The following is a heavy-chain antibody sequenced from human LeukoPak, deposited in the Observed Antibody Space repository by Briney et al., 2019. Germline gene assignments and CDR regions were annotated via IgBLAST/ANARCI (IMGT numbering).Heavy chain of an antibody. V-gene: IGHV4-31*03. CDR1: GASISRGGFF. J-gene: IGHJ4*02. Sequence: PSETLSLTRTLSGASISRGGFFWSWVRQHPGKALEWIGYINYSGTTFRNPSLQSRVSISVDTSKNQFSLNVTSMTVADTAVYFCAKDQSGGLDYWGQGVLVTVSS. D-gene: IGHD3-10*01. CDR3: AKDQSGGLDY. CDR2: INYSGTT.